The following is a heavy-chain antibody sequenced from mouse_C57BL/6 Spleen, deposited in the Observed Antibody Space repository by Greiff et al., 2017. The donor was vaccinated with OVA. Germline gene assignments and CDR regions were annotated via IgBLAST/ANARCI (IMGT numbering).Heavy chain of an antibody. D-gene: IGHD1-1*01. CDR2: ISSGSSTI. Sequence: EVKLVESGGGLVKPGGSLKLSCAASGFTFSDYGMHWVRQAPEKGLEWVAYISSGSSTIYYADTVKGRFTISRDNAKNTLFLQMTSLRSEDTAMYYCARQITTVVAKGYFDVWGTGTTVTVSS. V-gene: IGHV5-17*01. CDR1: GFTFSDYG. J-gene: IGHJ1*03. CDR3: ARQITTVVAKGYFDV.